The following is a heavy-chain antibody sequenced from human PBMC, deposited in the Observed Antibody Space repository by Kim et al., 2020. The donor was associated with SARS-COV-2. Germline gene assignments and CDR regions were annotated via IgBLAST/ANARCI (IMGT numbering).Heavy chain of an antibody. CDR1: GGSVSSGSYY. Sequence: SETLSLTCTVSGGSVSSGSYYWSWIRQPPGKGLEWIGYIYYSGSTNYNPSLKSRVTISVDTSKNQFSLKLSSVTAADTAVYYCARLAAAGSYYWGQGTLVTVSS. J-gene: IGHJ4*02. V-gene: IGHV4-61*01. CDR2: IYYSGST. D-gene: IGHD6-13*01. CDR3: ARLAAAGSYY.